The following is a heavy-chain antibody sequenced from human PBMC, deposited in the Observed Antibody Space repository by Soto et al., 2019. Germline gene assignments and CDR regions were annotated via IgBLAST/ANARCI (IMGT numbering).Heavy chain of an antibody. J-gene: IGHJ6*02. Sequence: QVQLVESGGGVVQPGRSLRLSCAASGFTFSSYGIHWVRQAPGKGLEWVALISYDGTDKYYADSVKGRFTISRDNSKNTLYLQMSSLGPEETAVYYCVKERYAQLWLEDYGMDVWCQGTTVTV. CDR2: ISYDGTDK. CDR1: GFTFSSYG. V-gene: IGHV3-30*18. CDR3: VKERYAQLWLEDYGMDV. D-gene: IGHD5-18*01.